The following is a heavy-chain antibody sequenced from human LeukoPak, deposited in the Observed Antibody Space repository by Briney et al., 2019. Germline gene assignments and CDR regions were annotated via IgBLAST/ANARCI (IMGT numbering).Heavy chain of an antibody. Sequence: GGSLRLSCAASGFTFSSYSMNWVRQAPGKGLEWASVIYSGGSTYYADSVKGRFTISRDNSKNTLYLQMNSLRAEDTAVYYCARSGQLWLLYFDYWGQGTLVTVSS. D-gene: IGHD5-18*01. CDR1: GFTFSSYS. CDR2: IYSGGST. V-gene: IGHV3-53*01. J-gene: IGHJ4*02. CDR3: ARSGQLWLLYFDY.